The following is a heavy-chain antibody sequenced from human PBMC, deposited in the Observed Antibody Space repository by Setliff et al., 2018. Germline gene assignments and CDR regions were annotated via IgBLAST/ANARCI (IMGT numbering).Heavy chain of an antibody. D-gene: IGHD4-17*01. V-gene: IGHV1-18*01. Sequence: ASVKVSCKASGYIFTRYRITWVRQSPGQGLEWMGWISTRNDDTGYAQKCKGRVTLTTDTSTNTAYMELRSLRSDDTAVYYCAGRSGDRGMTTGWPDDFDYWGRGTLVTSPQ. CDR2: ISTRNDDT. J-gene: IGHJ4*01. CDR1: GYIFTRYR. CDR3: AGRSGDRGMTTGWPDDFDY.